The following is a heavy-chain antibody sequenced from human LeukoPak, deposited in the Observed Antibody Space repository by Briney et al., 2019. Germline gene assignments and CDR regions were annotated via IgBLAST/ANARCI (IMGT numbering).Heavy chain of an antibody. D-gene: IGHD3-10*01. V-gene: IGHV1-2*02. CDR3: ARYEFARLWFGGGELDY. J-gene: IGHJ4*02. Sequence: GASVKVSCKASGYTFTDYYMHWVRQAPGQGLEWMGWINPNSGGTNYAQKFQGRVTMTRDTSTSTAYMELSRLRSDDTAVYYCARYEFARLWFGGGELDYWGQGTLVTVSS. CDR1: GYTFTDYY. CDR2: INPNSGGT.